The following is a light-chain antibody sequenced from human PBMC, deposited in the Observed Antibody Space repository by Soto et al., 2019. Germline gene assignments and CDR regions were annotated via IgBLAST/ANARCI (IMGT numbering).Light chain of an antibody. J-gene: IGKJ1*01. CDR1: QSVSSN. CDR2: GAS. V-gene: IGKV3-15*01. Sequence: EIVMTQSPATLSVSPGERATLSCRASQSVSSNLAWYQQKPGQAPRLLIYGASTRATGIPARFSGSRSGTEFTLTISSLQSEDFAIYFCQQYNNWPPDRTFGQGTKVELK. CDR3: QQYNNWPPDRT.